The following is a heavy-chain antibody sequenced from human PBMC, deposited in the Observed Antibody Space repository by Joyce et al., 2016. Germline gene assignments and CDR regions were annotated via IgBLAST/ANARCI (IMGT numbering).Heavy chain of an antibody. J-gene: IGHJ4*02. CDR3: AREIDYYDSSGYYPGHFFDY. D-gene: IGHD3-22*01. CDR2: IYYSGST. Sequence: QVQLQESGPGLVKPSETLSLTCTVSGGSITGFYWSWIRQPPGKGLEWIGYIYYSGSTNYNPSLKSRVTISEDTSKNSFSLKLTSVTAADTAVYFCAREIDYYDSSGYYPGHFFDYWGQGNLVTVSS. V-gene: IGHV4-59*01. CDR1: GGSITGFY.